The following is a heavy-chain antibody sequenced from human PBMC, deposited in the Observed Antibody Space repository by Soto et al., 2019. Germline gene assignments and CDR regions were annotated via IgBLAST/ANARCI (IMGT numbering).Heavy chain of an antibody. Sequence: QVQLVQSGAEVKKPGASVKVSCKASGYTFTSYGISWVRQAPGQGLEWMGWISAYNGNTNYAQKLQGRVTMTTDTSTSTAYMELRSLRSDDTAVYYCARDRESSGVRGTRLSGQYNWFDPWGQGNLVTVSS. V-gene: IGHV1-18*04. J-gene: IGHJ5*02. CDR2: ISAYNGNT. CDR1: GYTFTSYG. CDR3: ARDRESSGVRGTRLSGQYNWFDP. D-gene: IGHD6-19*01.